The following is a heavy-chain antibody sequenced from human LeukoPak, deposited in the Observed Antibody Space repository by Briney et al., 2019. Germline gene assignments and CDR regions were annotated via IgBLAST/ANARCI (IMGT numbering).Heavy chain of an antibody. CDR1: GGTFSSYV. CDR3: ARSEYSYGPNKDRFDY. V-gene: IGHV1-69*06. J-gene: IGHJ4*02. CDR2: IIPIFHTA. D-gene: IGHD5-18*01. Sequence: ASVKVSCKASGGTFSSYVISWVRQAPGQGLEWMGGIIPIFHTANYAQKFQGRVTITAAMSTSTAYMELSSLRSEDTAVYYCARSEYSYGPNKDRFDYRGQGTLVTVSS.